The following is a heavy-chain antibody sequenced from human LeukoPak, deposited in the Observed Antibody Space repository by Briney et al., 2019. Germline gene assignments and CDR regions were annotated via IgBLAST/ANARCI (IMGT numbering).Heavy chain of an antibody. CDR3: ARGEAVAGINFDY. CDR1: RFTFSSYS. D-gene: IGHD6-19*01. J-gene: IGHJ4*02. Sequence: GGSLRLSCAASRFTFSSYSMNWVRQAPGKGLEWVSYISSSGSTIYYADSVKGRFTISRDNAKNSLYLQMNSLRAEDTAVYYCARGEAVAGINFDYWGQGTLVTVSS. V-gene: IGHV3-48*04. CDR2: ISSSGSTI.